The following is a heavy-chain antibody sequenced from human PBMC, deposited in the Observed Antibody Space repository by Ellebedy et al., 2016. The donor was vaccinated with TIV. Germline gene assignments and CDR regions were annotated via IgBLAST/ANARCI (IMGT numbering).Heavy chain of an antibody. J-gene: IGHJ4*02. CDR3: ARGVGYCSGGSCYILDY. D-gene: IGHD2-15*01. Sequence: SETLSLXXTVSGGSISSSSYYWSWIRQPPGKGLEWIGYIYYSGSTNYNPSLKSRVTISVDTSKNQFSLKLSSVTAADTAVYYCARGVGYCSGGSCYILDYWGQGTLVTVSS. CDR1: GGSISSSSYY. V-gene: IGHV4-61*01. CDR2: IYYSGST.